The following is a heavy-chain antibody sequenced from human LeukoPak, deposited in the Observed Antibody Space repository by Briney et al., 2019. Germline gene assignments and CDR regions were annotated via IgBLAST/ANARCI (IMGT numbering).Heavy chain of an antibody. CDR2: ISAYNGNT. J-gene: IGHJ4*02. V-gene: IGHV1-18*01. CDR3: ARDLVEGVADHYFDY. CDR1: GGTFSSYA. D-gene: IGHD6-19*01. Sequence: ASVKVSCKASGGTFSSYAISWVRQAPGQGLEWMGWISAYNGNTNYAQKLQGRVTMTTDTSTSTAYMELRSLRSDDTAVYYCARDLVEGVADHYFDYWGQGTLVTVSS.